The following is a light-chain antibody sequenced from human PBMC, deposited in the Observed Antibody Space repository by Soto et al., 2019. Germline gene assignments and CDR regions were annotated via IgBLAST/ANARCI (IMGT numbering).Light chain of an antibody. CDR1: QSVSSN. Sequence: EIVMTQSSATLSVSPGERATLSCRASQSVSSNLAWYQQKPGQAPRLLIYGASTRATGIPARFSGSGSGTEFTLTISSLQSEDFAVYYCHQYNNWPHTFGQGTKLEIK. CDR2: GAS. CDR3: HQYNNWPHT. V-gene: IGKV3-15*01. J-gene: IGKJ2*01.